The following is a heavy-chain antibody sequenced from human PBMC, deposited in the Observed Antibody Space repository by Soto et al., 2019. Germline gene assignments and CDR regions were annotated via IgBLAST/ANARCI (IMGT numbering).Heavy chain of an antibody. J-gene: IGHJ6*02. Sequence: GGSLRLSCAASGFTFSNAWMSWVRQAPGKGLEWVGLIKTTTDGGTTDYAAPVKGRFGILRDDSKNTVYLQMNSLKTEETGVYYCIAPYDFWSGLHYYYYYGMDVWGQGTTVTVSS. CDR2: IKTTTDGGTT. D-gene: IGHD3-3*01. CDR1: GFTFSNAW. CDR3: IAPYDFWSGLHYYYYYGMDV. V-gene: IGHV3-15*01.